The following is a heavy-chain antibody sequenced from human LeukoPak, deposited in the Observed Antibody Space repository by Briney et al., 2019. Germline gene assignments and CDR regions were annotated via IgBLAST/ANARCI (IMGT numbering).Heavy chain of an antibody. CDR2: ISYDGSNK. Sequence: PGGSLRLSCAASGFTFSSYAMHWVRQAPGKGLEWVAVISYDGSNKYYADSVKGRFTISRDKAKTSLYLQMNSLKTEDTALYFCAKDYRRTTADDMGYYGMDVWGQGTTVTVSS. CDR1: GFTFSSYA. CDR3: AKDYRRTTADDMGYYGMDV. V-gene: IGHV3-30-3*02. J-gene: IGHJ6*02. D-gene: IGHD1-1*01.